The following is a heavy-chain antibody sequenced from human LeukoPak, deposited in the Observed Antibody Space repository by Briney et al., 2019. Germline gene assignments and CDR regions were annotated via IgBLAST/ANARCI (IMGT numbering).Heavy chain of an antibody. V-gene: IGHV3-74*01. D-gene: IGHD6-19*01. J-gene: IGHJ3*02. Sequence: GGSLRLSCAASGFTFSSYWMTWVRQAPGKGLVWVSRINSDGSSTSYADSVKGRFTISRDNAKNTLYLQVNSLRAEDTAVYYCARTRAGWYVDIWGQGTMVTVSS. CDR2: INSDGSST. CDR1: GFTFSSYW. CDR3: ARTRAGWYVDI.